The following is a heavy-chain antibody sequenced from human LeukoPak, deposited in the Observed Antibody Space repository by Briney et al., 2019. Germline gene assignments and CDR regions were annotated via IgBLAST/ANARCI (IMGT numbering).Heavy chain of an antibody. CDR2: INWNGGST. J-gene: IGHJ3*02. V-gene: IGHV3-20*04. CDR1: GFTFSTYA. D-gene: IGHD2-21*01. CDR3: ATSMAQDVDAFHI. Sequence: GGTLRLSCAASGFTFSTYAMSWVRQAPGKGLEWVSGINWNGGSTGYADSVKGRFTISRDNAKNSLYLQMNNLRAEDTAMFYCATSMAQDVDAFHIWGQGTMVTVSS.